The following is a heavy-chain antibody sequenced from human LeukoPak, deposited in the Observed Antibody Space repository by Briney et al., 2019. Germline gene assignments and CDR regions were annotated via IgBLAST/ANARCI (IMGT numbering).Heavy chain of an antibody. D-gene: IGHD4-17*01. CDR1: GYSFTGYW. V-gene: IGHV5-51*01. Sequence: GESLKISCKGPGYSFTGYWSGWVRQMPGKGLEWMGIIYPGDSDTRYSPSFQGQVTIPADKSISTAYLQWSSLKASDTAMYYCARLPAVTTEPFDYWGQGTLVTVSS. CDR2: IYPGDSDT. J-gene: IGHJ4*02. CDR3: ARLPAVTTEPFDY.